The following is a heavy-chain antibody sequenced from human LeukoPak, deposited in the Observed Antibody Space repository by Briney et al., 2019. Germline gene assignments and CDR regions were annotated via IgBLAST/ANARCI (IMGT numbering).Heavy chain of an antibody. CDR3: VRTNPWDLTYYFDY. CDR1: GGSISSGGYS. J-gene: IGHJ4*02. D-gene: IGHD1-14*01. CDR2: IYYSGST. Sequence: PSQTLSLACAVSGGSISSGGYSWSWIRQPPGKGLEWIGYIYYSGSTYYNPSLKSRVTISVDTSKNQFSLRLTSVTAADTAVYYCVRTNPWDLTYYFDYWGQGTLVTVSS. V-gene: IGHV4-30-4*07.